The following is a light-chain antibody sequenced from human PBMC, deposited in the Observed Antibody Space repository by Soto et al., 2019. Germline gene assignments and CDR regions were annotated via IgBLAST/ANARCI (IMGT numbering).Light chain of an antibody. Sequence: EIVLTQSPATLSLSPGERATLSCRASQSVSSYLAWYQQKPGQAPRLLIYDASNRATGIPARFSGSGSETDFTLAISSLEPEDFGVYYCQQRSNWPYTFGQGTKLEIK. J-gene: IGKJ2*01. CDR3: QQRSNWPYT. CDR2: DAS. CDR1: QSVSSY. V-gene: IGKV3-11*01.